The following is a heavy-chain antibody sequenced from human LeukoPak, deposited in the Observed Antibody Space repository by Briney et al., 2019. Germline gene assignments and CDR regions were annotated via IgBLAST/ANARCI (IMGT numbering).Heavy chain of an antibody. CDR1: GSTFSSSS. Sequence: GGSLRLSCAASGSTFSSSSMNWVRQAPGKGLEWVSSISSSSSYIYYADSVKGRFTISRDNAKNSLYLQMNSLRAEDTAVYYCARDLSPRRSYSRTCCGRYYWGQGTLVTVSS. CDR3: ARDLSPRRSYSRTCCGRYY. J-gene: IGHJ4*02. V-gene: IGHV3-21*01. CDR2: ISSSSSYI. D-gene: IGHD2-2*01.